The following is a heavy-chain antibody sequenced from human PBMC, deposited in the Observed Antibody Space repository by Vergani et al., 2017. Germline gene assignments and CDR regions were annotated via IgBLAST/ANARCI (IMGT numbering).Heavy chain of an antibody. J-gene: IGHJ1*01. Sequence: QVHLVESGGGVVQPGRSLRLSCVVSGFTSSYYGMHWVRQAPGKGLEWVAVISYDGTQKYYADSVKGRFTISRDNSKSTLYLQMNSLRTEDTAVYYCATKSCGTPGCQIWYFRVWGHGTLVTVSS. CDR2: ISYDGTQK. CDR3: ATKSCGTPGCQIWYFRV. V-gene: IGHV3-30*03. CDR1: GFTSSYYG. D-gene: IGHD1-1*01.